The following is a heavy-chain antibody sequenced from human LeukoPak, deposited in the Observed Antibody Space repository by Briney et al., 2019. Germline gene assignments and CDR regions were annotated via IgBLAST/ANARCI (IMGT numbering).Heavy chain of an antibody. D-gene: IGHD2-2*01. CDR3: ARGIVVVPAATRGIWFDP. CDR2: IYYSGST. V-gene: IGHV4-39*01. Sequence: PSETLSLTCTVSGGSISSSSYYWGWIRQPPGKGLEWIGSIYYSGSTYYNPSLKSRVTISVDTSKNQFSLKLSSVTAADTAVYYCARGIVVVPAATRGIWFDPWGQGTLVTVSS. J-gene: IGHJ5*02. CDR1: GGSISSSSYY.